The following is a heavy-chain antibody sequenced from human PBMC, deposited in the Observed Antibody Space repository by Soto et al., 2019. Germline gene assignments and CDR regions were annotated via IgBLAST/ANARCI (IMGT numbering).Heavy chain of an antibody. CDR1: GFTFSSYG. Sequence: QEQLVESGGGVVQPGRSLRLSCAASGFTFSSYGMHWVRQAPGKGLEWVAVISYDGSNKYYVDSVKGRFTISRDNSKNTLYLQMNSLRAEDTAVYYCAKGSTAMTYFDYWCQGTLVTVSS. CDR3: AKGSTAMTYFDY. CDR2: ISYDGSNK. J-gene: IGHJ4*02. D-gene: IGHD5-18*01. V-gene: IGHV3-30*18.